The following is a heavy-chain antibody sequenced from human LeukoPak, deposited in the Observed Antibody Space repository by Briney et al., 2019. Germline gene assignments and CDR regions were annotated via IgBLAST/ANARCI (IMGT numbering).Heavy chain of an antibody. V-gene: IGHV4-39*01. CDR3: VRHSDYYGSGSYYQFDY. J-gene: IGHJ4*02. CDR2: IYYSGST. CDR1: GGSISSSSYY. D-gene: IGHD3-10*01. Sequence: SETLSLTCTVSGGSISSSSYYRGWIRQPPGKGLEWIGSIYYSGSTYSNPSHKSRVTISVDTSKNQFSLKLNSVTAADTAVYYCVRHSDYYGSGSYYQFDYWGQGTLVTVSS.